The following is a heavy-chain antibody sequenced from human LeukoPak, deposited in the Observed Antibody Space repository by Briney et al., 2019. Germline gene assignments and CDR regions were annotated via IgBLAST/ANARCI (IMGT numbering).Heavy chain of an antibody. CDR1: GGSISSGGYS. V-gene: IGHV4-30-2*01. J-gene: IGHJ4*02. Sequence: ASQTLSLTCAVSGGSISSGGYSWSWIRQPPGKGLEWIGYIYHSGSTYYNPSLKSRVTISVDTSKNQFSLKLSSVTAADTAVYYCARDSAFYGGNSGYYYWGQGTLVTVSS. CDR2: IYHSGST. CDR3: ARDSAFYGGNSGYYY. D-gene: IGHD4-23*01.